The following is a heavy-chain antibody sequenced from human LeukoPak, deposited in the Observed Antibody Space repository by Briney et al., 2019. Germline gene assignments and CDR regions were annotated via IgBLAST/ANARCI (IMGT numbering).Heavy chain of an antibody. CDR1: RFTFSTSA. CDR3: ARRFWYAFDI. D-gene: IGHD3-3*01. J-gene: IGHJ3*02. CDR2: IVVASGNT. V-gene: IGHV1-58*02. Sequence: ASVKVSCKASRFTFSTSAIQSLRQARGQSLEWIGWIVVASGNTDYAQNFQGRVTITRDMSTSTAYMELSSLRSEDTAVYYCARRFWYAFDIWGQGTMVTVSS.